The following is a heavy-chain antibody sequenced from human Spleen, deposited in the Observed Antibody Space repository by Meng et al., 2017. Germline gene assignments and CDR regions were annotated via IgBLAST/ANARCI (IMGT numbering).Heavy chain of an antibody. CDR2: INHSGST. CDR3: ARGPTTMAHDFDY. J-gene: IGHJ4*02. V-gene: IGHV4-34*01. Sequence: VHLSRWGAGLLKPSGTLSLTCVVSGGSFSDYYWSWIRQPPGKGLEWIGEINHSGSTNYNPSLESRATISVDTSQNNLSLKLSSVTAADSAVYYCARGPTTMAHDFDYWGQGTLVTVSS. D-gene: IGHD4-11*01. CDR1: GGSFSDYY.